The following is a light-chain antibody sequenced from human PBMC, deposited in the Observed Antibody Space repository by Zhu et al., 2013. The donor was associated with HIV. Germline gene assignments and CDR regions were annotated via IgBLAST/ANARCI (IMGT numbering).Light chain of an antibody. V-gene: IGKV4-1*01. Sequence: DIVXTQSPXSLAVSLGERATINCKSSQSVLYSSNNKNYLAWYQQRPGQPPKLLIYWTSIRESGVPDRFSGSGSGTDFTLTISSLQAEDVAVYYCQQYYSAPLTFGGGTKVEI. CDR2: WTS. CDR3: QQYYSAPLT. J-gene: IGKJ4*01. CDR1: QSVLYSSNNKNY.